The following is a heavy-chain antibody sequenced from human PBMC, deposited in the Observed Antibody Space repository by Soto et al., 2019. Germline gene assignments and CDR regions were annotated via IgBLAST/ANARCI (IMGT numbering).Heavy chain of an antibody. D-gene: IGHD3-3*01. J-gene: IGHJ6*02. V-gene: IGHV3-11*01. CDR3: VSNNDFWRGYPPQYKGLSV. CDR2: ISPSGRTI. Sequence: PGGSLRLSCAASGFTFSDYYMNWIRQAPGKGLEWISHISPSGRTIYYADSVEGRFTISRDNAKKSLFLQMNNLRAEDTAVYHCVSNNDFWRGYPPQYKGLSVWGRGTTVTVSS. CDR1: GFTFSDYY.